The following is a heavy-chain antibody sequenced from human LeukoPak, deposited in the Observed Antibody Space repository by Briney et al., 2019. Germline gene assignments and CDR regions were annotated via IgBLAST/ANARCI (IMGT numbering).Heavy chain of an antibody. V-gene: IGHV3-9*01. CDR3: ARDRLHYGEYEKTLDY. D-gene: IGHD4-17*01. CDR1: GFTFDDYA. Sequence: PGRSLRLSCAASGFTFDDYAMHWVRQAPGKGLEGVSGISWNSGSIGYADSVKGRFTISRDNAKNSLYLQMNSLRADDTAVYYCARDRLHYGEYEKTLDYWGQGTLVTVSS. J-gene: IGHJ4*02. CDR2: ISWNSGSI.